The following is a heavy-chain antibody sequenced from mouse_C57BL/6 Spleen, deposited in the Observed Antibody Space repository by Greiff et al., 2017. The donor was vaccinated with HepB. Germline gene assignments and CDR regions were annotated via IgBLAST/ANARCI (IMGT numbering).Heavy chain of an antibody. J-gene: IGHJ2*01. CDR2: ISYSGST. D-gene: IGHD1-1*02. Sequence: EVHLVESGPGMVKPSQSLSLTCTVTGYSITSGYDWHWIRHFPGNRLEWMGYISYSGSTNYKPSLKSRSSITHDTSKNHFFLKLNSVTTEDTATDYCARDSGYGGLDYWGQGTTLTVSS. CDR3: ARDSGYGGLDY. CDR1: GYSITSGYD. V-gene: IGHV3-1*01.